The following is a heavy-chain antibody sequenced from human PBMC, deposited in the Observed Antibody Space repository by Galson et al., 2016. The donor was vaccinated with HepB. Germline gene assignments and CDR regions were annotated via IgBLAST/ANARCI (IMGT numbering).Heavy chain of an antibody. J-gene: IGHJ6*02. CDR3: ARDGDYYDSSGFYYGYGMDV. V-gene: IGHV1-69*04. CDR1: GGTFSNYA. CDR2: IIPVLGIA. Sequence: SVKVSCKASGGTFSNYAITWVRQAPGQGLEWMGRIIPVLGIAKYTQKLQGRVTITADKSTGTAYMGLSSLRSEDTAGYYCARDGDYYDSSGFYYGYGMDVWGQGTTVTVSS. D-gene: IGHD3-22*01.